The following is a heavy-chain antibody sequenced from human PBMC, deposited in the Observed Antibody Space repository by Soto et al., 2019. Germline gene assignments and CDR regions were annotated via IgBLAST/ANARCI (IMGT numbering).Heavy chain of an antibody. Sequence: SVKVSCKASGVTFSSYAISWVRQAPGQGLEWMGGIIPIFGTANYAQKFQGRVTITADESTSTAYMELSSLRSEDTAVYYCARDLARNSSSSENYYYGMDVWGQGTTVTVSS. CDR3: ARDLARNSSSSENYYYGMDV. D-gene: IGHD6-6*01. J-gene: IGHJ6*02. CDR1: GVTFSSYA. V-gene: IGHV1-69*13. CDR2: IIPIFGTA.